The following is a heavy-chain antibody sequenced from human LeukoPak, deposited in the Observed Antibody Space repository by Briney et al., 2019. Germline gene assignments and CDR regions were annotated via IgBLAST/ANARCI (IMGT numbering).Heavy chain of an antibody. CDR1: GFTLSDYY. CDR3: ERYYYDSSGYYYAAFDI. V-gene: IGHV3-11*06. J-gene: IGHJ3*02. D-gene: IGHD3-22*01. CDR2: ISSSGSYT. Sequence: GGSLRLSCAASGFTLSDYYMTWIRQAPGKGLAWVSYISSSGSYTNYADSVKGRFTISRDNAKKSLYLQMNSLRAEDTALYYCERYYYDSSGYYYAAFDIWGQGTMVTVSS.